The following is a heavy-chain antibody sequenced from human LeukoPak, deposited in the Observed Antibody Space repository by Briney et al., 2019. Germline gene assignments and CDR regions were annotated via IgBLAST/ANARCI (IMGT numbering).Heavy chain of an antibody. V-gene: IGHV4-39*07. CDR1: GGSISSSSYY. Sequence: SETLSLTCTVSGGSISSSSYYWGWIRQPPGKGLERIGSIYYSGGTYYNPSLKSRVTISVDTSKNQFSLKLSSVTAADTAVYYCARDPIIAVTNFDYWGQGTLVTVSS. CDR2: IYYSGGT. D-gene: IGHD6-19*01. J-gene: IGHJ4*02. CDR3: ARDPIIAVTNFDY.